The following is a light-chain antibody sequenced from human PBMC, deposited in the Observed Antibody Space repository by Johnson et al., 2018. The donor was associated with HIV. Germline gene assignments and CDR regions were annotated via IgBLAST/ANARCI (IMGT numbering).Light chain of an antibody. CDR3: AAWDDSLNGPV. Sequence: QSVLTQPPSVSAAPGQMVSISCSGSSSNIGKNYVSWYQQFPGTAPKLLIHENKKRPSGVPDRFSGSKSGTSASLAISGLQAEDEADYYCAAWDDSLNGPVFGTGTKVTVL. CDR2: ENK. V-gene: IGLV1-51*02. J-gene: IGLJ1*01. CDR1: SSNIGKNY.